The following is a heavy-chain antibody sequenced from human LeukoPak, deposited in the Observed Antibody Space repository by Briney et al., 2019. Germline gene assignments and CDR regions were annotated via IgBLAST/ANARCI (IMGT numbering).Heavy chain of an antibody. J-gene: IGHJ5*02. CDR1: GGTFSSYA. CDR2: IIPILGIA. V-gene: IGHV1-69*04. CDR3: ARGQQLVQGDWFDP. Sequence: SVKVSCKASGGTFSSYAISWVRQAPGQGLEWMGRIIPILGIANYAQKFQGRVTITADKSTSTAYMELSSLRSEDTAVYYCARGQQLVQGDWFDPWGQGTLVTVSS. D-gene: IGHD6-13*01.